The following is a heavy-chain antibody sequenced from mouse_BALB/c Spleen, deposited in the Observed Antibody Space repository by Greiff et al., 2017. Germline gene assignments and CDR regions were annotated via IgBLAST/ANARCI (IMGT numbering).Heavy chain of an antibody. V-gene: IGHV5-12-1*01. CDR1: GFAFSSYD. D-gene: IGHD1-2*01. Sequence: EVNVVESGGGLVKPGGSLKLSCAASGFAFSSYDMSWVRQTPEKRLEWVAYISSGGGSTYYPDTVKGRFTISRDNAKNTLYLQMSSLKSEDTAMYYCARSPYTTATDWFAYWGQGTLVTVSA. CDR2: ISSGGGST. J-gene: IGHJ3*01. CDR3: ARSPYTTATDWFAY.